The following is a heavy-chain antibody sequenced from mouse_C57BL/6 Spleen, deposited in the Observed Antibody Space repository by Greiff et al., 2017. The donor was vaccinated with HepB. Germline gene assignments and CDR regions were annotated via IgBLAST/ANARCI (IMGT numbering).Heavy chain of an antibody. J-gene: IGHJ1*03. CDR2: IYPGDGDT. D-gene: IGHD1-1*01. CDR1: GYAFSSYW. Sequence: QVQLQQSGAELVKPGASVKISCKASGYAFSSYWMNWVKQRPGKGLEWIGQIYPGDGDTNYNGKFKGKATLTADNSSSTAYMQLSSLTSEDSAVYFCARDYGRSYGGYFDVWGTGTTVTVSS. V-gene: IGHV1-80*01. CDR3: ARDYGRSYGGYFDV.